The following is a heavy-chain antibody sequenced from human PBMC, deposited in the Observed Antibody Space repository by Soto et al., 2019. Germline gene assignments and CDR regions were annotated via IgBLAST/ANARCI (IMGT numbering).Heavy chain of an antibody. V-gene: IGHV1-24*01. D-gene: IGHD2-15*01. CDR2: FDPEDGET. Sequence: ASVKVSCKVSGYTLTELSMHWVRQAPGKGLEWTGGFDPEDGETIYAQKFQGRVTMTEDTSTDTAYMELSSLRSEDTAVYYCATVSSLYCSGGSCYPYYYYYYGMDVWGQGTTVTVSS. CDR1: GYTLTELS. CDR3: ATVSSLYCSGGSCYPYYYYYYGMDV. J-gene: IGHJ6*02.